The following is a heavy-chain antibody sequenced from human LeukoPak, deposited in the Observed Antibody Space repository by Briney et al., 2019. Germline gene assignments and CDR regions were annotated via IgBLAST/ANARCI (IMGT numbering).Heavy chain of an antibody. CDR2: IRTDGRST. V-gene: IGHV3-74*03. J-gene: IGHJ3*02. Sequence: PGGSLRLACAASGFSFSSYWMHWFRQGPGKGLVWVSHIRTDGRSTTYGDSVKGRFTINRDNAKNTLYLQMNRLRAEDTAVYYCVRGRDAFDIWGQGTMVTVSS. CDR3: VRGRDAFDI. CDR1: GFSFSSYW.